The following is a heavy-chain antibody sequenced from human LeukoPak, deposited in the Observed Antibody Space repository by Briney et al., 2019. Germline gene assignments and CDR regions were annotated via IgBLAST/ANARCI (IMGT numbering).Heavy chain of an antibody. CDR3: ARADPYSSSSNLDY. J-gene: IGHJ4*02. CDR2: ISSSSSYI. D-gene: IGHD6-13*01. V-gene: IGHV3-21*01. CDR1: GFTFSSYS. Sequence: PGGSLRLSCAASGFTFSSYSMTWVRQAPGKGLEWVSSISSSSSYIYYADSVKGRFTISRDNAKNSLYLQMNSLRAEDTAVYYCARADPYSSSSNLDYWGQGTLVTVSS.